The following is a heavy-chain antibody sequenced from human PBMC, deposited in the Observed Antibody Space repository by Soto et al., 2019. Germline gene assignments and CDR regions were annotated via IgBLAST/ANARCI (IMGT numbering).Heavy chain of an antibody. J-gene: IGHJ6*02. V-gene: IGHV1-2*02. CDR3: ARIKWGLDYYNGMDV. CDR2: INPKTAAT. CDR1: GYSVSDYF. Sequence: GASVKVSCKASGYSVSDYFIQWVRQAPGQGLEWVAWINPKTAATNYAKKFQGRVSLTWDTSFSTAYMEPTRLRPDDTAVYYCARIKWGLDYYNGMDVWGQGTTVTVSS. D-gene: IGHD1-26*01.